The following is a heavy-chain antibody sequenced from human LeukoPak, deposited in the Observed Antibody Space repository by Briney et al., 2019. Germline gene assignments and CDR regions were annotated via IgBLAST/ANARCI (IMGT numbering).Heavy chain of an antibody. CDR3: ARYRFVVGATDSFDM. Sequence: PGGSLRLSCAASGFTVSTNYMSWVRQAPGKGLEWVSVLYSGGSTYYADSVQGRFTISRDNAKNSLYLQMNSLRAEDTAVYYCARYRFVVGATDSFDMWGQGTTVTVSS. V-gene: IGHV3-66*01. CDR2: LYSGGST. CDR1: GFTVSTNY. J-gene: IGHJ3*02. D-gene: IGHD1-26*01.